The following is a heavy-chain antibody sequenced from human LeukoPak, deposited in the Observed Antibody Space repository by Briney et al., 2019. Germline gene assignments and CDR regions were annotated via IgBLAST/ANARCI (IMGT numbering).Heavy chain of an antibody. V-gene: IGHV3-53*05. D-gene: IGHD6-19*01. CDR3: AKEGEGSAWSSFDY. Sequence: GGSLRLSCAASGFTVSSNYMSWVRQAPGKGLEWVSVIYSGGSTYYADSVKGRFTISRDNSKSTVYLQMDSLRIEDTAIYYCAKEGEGSAWSSFDYWGQGTLVTVSS. CDR2: IYSGGST. J-gene: IGHJ4*02. CDR1: GFTVSSNY.